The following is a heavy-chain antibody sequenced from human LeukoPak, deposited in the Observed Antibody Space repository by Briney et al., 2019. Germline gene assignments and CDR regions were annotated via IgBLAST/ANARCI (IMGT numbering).Heavy chain of an antibody. CDR2: INGDESST. D-gene: IGHD4-17*01. CDR3: ASKVTTGY. Sequence: GGSLRLSCAASGFTFSTYWMHWVRQAPGKGLVWVSRINGDESSTNYADFVKGRFTISRDNAKKTLYLQMNSLRAEDTAVYYCASKVTTGYWGQGTLVTVSS. V-gene: IGHV3-74*01. J-gene: IGHJ4*02. CDR1: GFTFSTYW.